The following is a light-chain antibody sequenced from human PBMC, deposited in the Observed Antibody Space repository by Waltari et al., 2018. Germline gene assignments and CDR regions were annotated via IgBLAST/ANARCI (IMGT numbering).Light chain of an antibody. J-gene: IGLJ2*01. CDR2: DNP. CDR3: QSFDDSLSGSIVL. Sequence: QSVLTQPPSVSGAPGQRVTIPCTGSSSNIGAGSAVHWYQQIPGPPPKLLIYDNPNRPAGVPDRFSGSKSGTSASLAITGLQAADEADYYCQSFDDSLSGSIVLFGGGTKLTVL. CDR1: SSNIGAGSA. V-gene: IGLV1-40*01.